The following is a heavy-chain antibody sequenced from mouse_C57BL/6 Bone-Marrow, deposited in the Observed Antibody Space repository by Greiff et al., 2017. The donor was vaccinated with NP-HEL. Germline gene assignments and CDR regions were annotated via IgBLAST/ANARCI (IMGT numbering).Heavy chain of an antibody. D-gene: IGHD2-12*01. CDR2: IDPENGDT. Sequence: EVQLQQSGAELVRPGASVKLSCTASGFNIKDDYMHWVKQRPEQGLEWIGWIDPENGDTEYASKFQGKATITADTSSNTAYLHLSSLTSEDTAVYYCTTYRGGFAYWGQGTLVTVSA. CDR1: GFNIKDDY. CDR3: TTYRGGFAY. V-gene: IGHV14-4*01. J-gene: IGHJ3*01.